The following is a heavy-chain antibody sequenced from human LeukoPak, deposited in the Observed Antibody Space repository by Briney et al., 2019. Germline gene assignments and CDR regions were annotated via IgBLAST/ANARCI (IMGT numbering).Heavy chain of an antibody. CDR1: GYTFTGYY. CDR2: INPNSGGT. D-gene: IGHD4-23*01. CDR3: ARVPSLDYGGNSGFDY. Sequence: GASVKVSCKASGYTFTGYYMHWVRQAPGQGLEWMGWINPNSGGTNYAQKFQGRVTMTRDTSISTAYMELSRLRSDDTAVYYCARVPSLDYGGNSGFDYWGQGTLVTVSS. V-gene: IGHV1-2*02. J-gene: IGHJ4*02.